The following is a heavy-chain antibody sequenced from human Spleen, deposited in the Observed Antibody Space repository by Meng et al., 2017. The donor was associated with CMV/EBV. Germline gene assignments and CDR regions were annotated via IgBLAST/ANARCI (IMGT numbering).Heavy chain of an antibody. D-gene: IGHD5-18*01. Sequence: GESLKISCAASGLTFSSHWLTWVRQAPGKGLEWVSLISDSGDSPYYADSVKGRFIISRDNSKNMVYLQMKSLRADDTARYYCAKTLNGYGGEDSWGQGTLVTVSS. CDR1: GLTFSSHW. CDR3: AKTLNGYGGEDS. CDR2: ISDSGDSP. J-gene: IGHJ4*02. V-gene: IGHV3-23*01.